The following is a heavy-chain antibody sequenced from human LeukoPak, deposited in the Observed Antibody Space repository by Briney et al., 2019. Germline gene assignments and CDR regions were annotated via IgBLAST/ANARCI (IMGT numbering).Heavy chain of an antibody. V-gene: IGHV3-23*01. CDR3: AKEGGDGYIAYYFDY. Sequence: PGGSLRLSCAASGFTFDDYGMSWVRQAPGKGLEWVSAISGSGGSTYYADSVKGRFTISRDNSKNTLYLQMNSLRAEDTAVYYCAKEGGDGYIAYYFDYWGQGTLVTVSS. CDR2: ISGSGGST. CDR1: GFTFDDYG. J-gene: IGHJ4*02. D-gene: IGHD5-24*01.